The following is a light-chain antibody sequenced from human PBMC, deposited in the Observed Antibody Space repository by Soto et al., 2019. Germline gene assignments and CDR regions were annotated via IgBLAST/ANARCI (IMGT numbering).Light chain of an antibody. J-gene: IGKJ1*01. Sequence: EIVMTQSPATLSVSPGERATLSCRASQSVGSNLAWYQQKPGQAPMLLIYGASTRATGIPARFSGSGSGTESTLTISTLQSEDFAIYFCQQYNNWPPDRTFGQGTKVEIK. CDR2: GAS. V-gene: IGKV3-15*01. CDR3: QQYNNWPPDRT. CDR1: QSVGSN.